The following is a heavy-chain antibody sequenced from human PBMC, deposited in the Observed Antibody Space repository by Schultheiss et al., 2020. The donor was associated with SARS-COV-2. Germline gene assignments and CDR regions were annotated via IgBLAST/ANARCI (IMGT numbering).Heavy chain of an antibody. V-gene: IGHV4-59*10. CDR1: GGSFSGYY. CDR2: IYTSGTT. D-gene: IGHD6-6*01. Sequence: SETLSLTCAVYGGSFSGYYWSWIRQPPGKGLEWIGRIYTSGTTHYNPSLKSRVTMSVDTSKNQLSLKLSSVTAADTAVYYCARDFPEARGAFDSWGQGTLVTVSS. J-gene: IGHJ4*02. CDR3: ARDFPEARGAFDS.